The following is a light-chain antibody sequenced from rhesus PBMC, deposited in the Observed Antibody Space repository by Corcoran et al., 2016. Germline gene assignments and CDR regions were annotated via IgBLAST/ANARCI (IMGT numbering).Light chain of an antibody. CDR1: SSYIGGYNR. CDR2: EVN. CDR3: SSSVSSRAAL. V-gene: IGLV2-13*03. J-gene: IGLJ1*01. Sequence: AAPTQSPAVSGAPGQKGTISCTGTSSYIGGYNRVSWYQQHPGQAPKLLIYEVNKRPSGVSDRCSGSKSGNTASLTLSGLQSEDEADSSGSSSVSSRAALLGAGTRLT.